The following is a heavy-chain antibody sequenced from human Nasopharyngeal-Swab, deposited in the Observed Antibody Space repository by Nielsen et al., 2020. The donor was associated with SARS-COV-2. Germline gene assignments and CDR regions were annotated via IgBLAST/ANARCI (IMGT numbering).Heavy chain of an antibody. CDR3: SRDPRPLDF. CDR1: GFTFSDSY. Sequence: GESLKISCAASGFTFSDSYMTWVRQAPGKGLESVSYISGNSDVTNYADSVRGRFTISRDNAKNSLYLKMDSLRAEDTAVYYCSRDPRPLDFWGQGTLVTVSS. V-gene: IGHV3-11*06. J-gene: IGHJ4*02. CDR2: ISGNSDVT.